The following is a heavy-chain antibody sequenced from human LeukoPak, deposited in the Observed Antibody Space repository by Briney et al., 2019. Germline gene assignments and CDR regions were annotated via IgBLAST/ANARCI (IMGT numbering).Heavy chain of an antibody. V-gene: IGHV3-48*03. CDR1: GFTFSSYE. Sequence: GSLRLSCAASGFTFSSYEMNWVRQAPGKGLEWVSYISSSGSTIYYADSVKGRFTISRDNAKNSLYLQMNSLRAEDTAVYYCARDHDSSGYFDYWGQGTLVTVSS. D-gene: IGHD3-22*01. CDR3: ARDHDSSGYFDY. J-gene: IGHJ4*02. CDR2: ISSSGSTI.